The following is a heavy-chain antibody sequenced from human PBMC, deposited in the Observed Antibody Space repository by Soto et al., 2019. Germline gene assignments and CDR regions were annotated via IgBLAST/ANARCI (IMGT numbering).Heavy chain of an antibody. CDR3: AKDRDGAAAGPTKFYGMDV. V-gene: IGHV3-23*01. D-gene: IGHD6-13*01. CDR2: ISGSGDST. Sequence: GSLRLSCADSGFTFSSCAMSWVRQAPGKGLEWVSVISGSGDSTYYADSVRGRFTISRDNSKNTLYLQMNSLRAEDTAVYYCAKDRDGAAAGPTKFYGMDVWGQGTTVTVSS. J-gene: IGHJ6*02. CDR1: GFTFSSCA.